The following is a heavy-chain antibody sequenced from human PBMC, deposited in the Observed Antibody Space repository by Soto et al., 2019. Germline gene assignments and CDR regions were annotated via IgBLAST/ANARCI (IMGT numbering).Heavy chain of an antibody. CDR1: GGTFSSYT. V-gene: IGHV1-69*10. J-gene: IGHJ3*02. CDR3: ARDLGRDSLDI. Sequence: SVKVSCKASGGTFSSYTISWVRQAPGQGLEWMGWIIPILGIANYAQKFQGRVTITADKSTSTAYMELSSLRSEDTAVYYCARDLGRDSLDIWGQGTMVTVSS. CDR2: IIPILGIA.